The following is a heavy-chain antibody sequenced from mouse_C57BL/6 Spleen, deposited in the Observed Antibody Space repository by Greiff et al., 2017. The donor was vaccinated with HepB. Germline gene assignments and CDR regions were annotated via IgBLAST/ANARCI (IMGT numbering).Heavy chain of an antibody. CDR3: AYRVVDFDY. J-gene: IGHJ2*01. V-gene: IGHV1-82*01. Sequence: QVQLQQSGPELVKPGASVKISCKASGYAFSSSWMNWVKQRPGKGLEWIGRIYPGDGDTNYNGKFKGKATLTADKSSSTAYMQLSSLTSEDSAVYFCAYRVVDFDYWGQGTTLTVSS. CDR1: GYAFSSSW. CDR2: IYPGDGDT. D-gene: IGHD1-1*01.